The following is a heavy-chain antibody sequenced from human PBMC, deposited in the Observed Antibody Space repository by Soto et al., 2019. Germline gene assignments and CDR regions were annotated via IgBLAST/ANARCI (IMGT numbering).Heavy chain of an antibody. J-gene: IGHJ4*02. CDR2: ISSSSSYI. V-gene: IGHV3-21*01. D-gene: IGHD3-10*01. CDR1: GFTFSSYS. CDR3: ARDAPITMVRGVRDDY. Sequence: GGSLRLSCAASGFTFSSYSMNWVRQAPGKGLEWVSSISSSSSYIYYADSVKGRFTISRDNAKNSLYLQMNSLRAEDTAVYYCARDAPITMVRGVRDDYWGQGTLVTVSS.